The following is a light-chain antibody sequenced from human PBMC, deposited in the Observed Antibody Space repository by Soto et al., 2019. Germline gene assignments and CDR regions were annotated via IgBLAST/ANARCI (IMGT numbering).Light chain of an antibody. Sequence: QSVLTQPPSVSGAPGQRVTISCTGSSSNIGAGYDVHWYQQFPGTAPKLLIYDNNNRPSGVPDRFSGSKSGTSASLAISGLQTEDEADYYCQSYDSSLSAGVFGGGTKLTVL. CDR1: SSNIGAGYD. V-gene: IGLV1-40*01. J-gene: IGLJ3*02. CDR3: QSYDSSLSAGV. CDR2: DNN.